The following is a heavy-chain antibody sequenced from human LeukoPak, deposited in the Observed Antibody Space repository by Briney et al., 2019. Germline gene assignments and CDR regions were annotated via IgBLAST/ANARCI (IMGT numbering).Heavy chain of an antibody. CDR3: ASYVTGCDY. V-gene: IGHV4-59*05. CDR1: GGSFSSYY. J-gene: IGHJ4*02. Sequence: PSETLSLTCTVSGGSFSSYYWTWIRQPPGKGLEWIGSIYYSGSTYYNPSLKSRVTISVDTSKNQFSLKLSSVTAADTAVYYCASYVTGCDYWGQGTLVTVSS. D-gene: IGHD3-16*01. CDR2: IYYSGST.